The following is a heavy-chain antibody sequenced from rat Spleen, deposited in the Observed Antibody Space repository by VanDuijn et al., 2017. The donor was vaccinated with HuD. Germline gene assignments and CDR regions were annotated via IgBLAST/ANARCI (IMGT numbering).Heavy chain of an antibody. V-gene: IGHV5-29*01. CDR3: ACHGYNSYFDY. CDR2: ISHDGSTT. CDR1: GFTFSDYY. Sequence: EVQLVESDGGLVQPGRSLKLSCAASGFTFSDYYMAWVRQAPTKGREWVATISHDGSTTYYRDSMKGRFTISRDNAKSSLYLQMDSLRSGDTATYYCACHGYNSYFDYWGQGVMVTVSS. J-gene: IGHJ2*01. D-gene: IGHD1-9*01.